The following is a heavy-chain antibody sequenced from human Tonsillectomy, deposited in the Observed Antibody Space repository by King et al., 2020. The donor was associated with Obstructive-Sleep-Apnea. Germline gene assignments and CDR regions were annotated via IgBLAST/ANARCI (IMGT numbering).Heavy chain of an antibody. Sequence: QLQESGPGLVKPSETLSLTCTVSGDSVSDNHWGWIRQPPGGALEWIGFFLYSGNMRYNPSLDSRVAISVDPSKNQLSLRMSFVAATDTAIYYCARRAYKTGIDFDDGFDIWGQGTLVTVSS. D-gene: IGHD3-9*01. V-gene: IGHV4-59*08. CDR2: FLYSGNM. CDR1: GDSVSDNH. J-gene: IGHJ3*02. CDR3: ARRAYKTGIDFDDGFDI.